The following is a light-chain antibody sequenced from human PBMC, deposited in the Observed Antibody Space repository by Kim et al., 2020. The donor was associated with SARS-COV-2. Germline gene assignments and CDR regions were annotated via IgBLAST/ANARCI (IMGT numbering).Light chain of an antibody. Sequence: ASVGDRVTITCRANQNISTYLNWYQHKAGKAPQLLIYAASSLRSGVPSRFSGSGSGTDFTLTISSLQPDDFATYYCQQSYSTPLHTFGQGTKLEI. J-gene: IGKJ2*01. V-gene: IGKV1-39*01. CDR3: QQSYSTPLHT. CDR2: AAS. CDR1: QNISTY.